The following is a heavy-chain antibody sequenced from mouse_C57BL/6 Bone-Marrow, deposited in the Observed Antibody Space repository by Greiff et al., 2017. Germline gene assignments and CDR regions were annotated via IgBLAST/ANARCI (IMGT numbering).Heavy chain of an antibody. V-gene: IGHV5-17*01. J-gene: IGHJ4*01. CDR3: ARIRRGYYAMDY. Sequence: EVKLVESGGGLVKPGGSLKLSCAASGFTFSDYGMHWVRQAPEKGLEWVAYISSGSSTIYYADTVKGRFTISRDNAKNTLFLQMTSLRSEDTAMYYCARIRRGYYAMDYWGQGTSVTVSS. D-gene: IGHD2-12*01. CDR2: ISSGSSTI. CDR1: GFTFSDYG.